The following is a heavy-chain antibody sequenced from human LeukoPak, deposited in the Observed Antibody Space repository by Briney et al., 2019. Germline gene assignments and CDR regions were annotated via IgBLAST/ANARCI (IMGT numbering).Heavy chain of an antibody. CDR1: GYTFTAYS. Sequence: ASVTVSSKACGYTFTAYSLHWVRQAPGQGLAWMGWINADSGGTNYSQNFQGRVIMTRDTSISTAYMELNSRRSDDPAVYYWARARREYGQQFTDYWGQGTLVTVSS. D-gene: IGHD2/OR15-2a*01. CDR3: ARARREYGQQFTDY. V-gene: IGHV1-2*02. J-gene: IGHJ4*02. CDR2: INADSGGT.